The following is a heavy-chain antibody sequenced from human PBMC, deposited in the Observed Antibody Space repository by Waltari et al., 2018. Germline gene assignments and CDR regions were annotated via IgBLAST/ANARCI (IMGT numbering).Heavy chain of an antibody. Sequence: QVQLQESGPGLVKPSQTLSLTCTVSGGSISSGSYYWSWIRQPAGKGLEWIGYIYTSGSTNYNPSLKSRVTISVDTSKNQFSLKLSSVTAADTAVYYCARLPWGGLTYFDYWGQGTLVTVSS. J-gene: IGHJ4*02. D-gene: IGHD7-27*01. CDR1: GGSISSGSYY. CDR2: IYTSGST. CDR3: ARLPWGGLTYFDY. V-gene: IGHV4-61*09.